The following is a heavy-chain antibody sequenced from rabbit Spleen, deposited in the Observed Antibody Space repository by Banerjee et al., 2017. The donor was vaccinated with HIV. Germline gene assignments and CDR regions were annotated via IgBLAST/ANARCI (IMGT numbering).Heavy chain of an antibody. V-gene: IGHV1S40*01. D-gene: IGHD6-1*01. CDR2: IDTGSSGFT. CDR3: ARGIVYGFAGDTYPPYGMDL. CDR1: GVSFSGNSY. Sequence: QSLEESGGDLVKPGASLTLTCIASGVSFSGNSYMCWVRQAPGKGLEWIACIDTGSSGFTYFASWAKGRFTISKTSSTTVTLQMTSLTAADTATYFCARGIVYGFAGDTYPPYGMDLWGPGTLVTVS. J-gene: IGHJ6*01.